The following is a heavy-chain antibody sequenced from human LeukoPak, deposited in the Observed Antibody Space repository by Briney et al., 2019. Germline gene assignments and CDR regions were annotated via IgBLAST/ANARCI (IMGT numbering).Heavy chain of an antibody. CDR3: ATYGRYYGSGSYYNPLYNWFDP. Sequence: ASVKVSCKVSGYTLTELSMHWVRQAPGKGLEWMGGFDPEDGETIYAQKFQGRVTMTEDTSTDTAYMELSSLRSEDTAVYYCATYGRYYGSGSYYNPLYNWFDPWGQGTLVTVSS. CDR2: FDPEDGET. J-gene: IGHJ5*02. D-gene: IGHD3-10*01. CDR1: GYTLTELS. V-gene: IGHV1-24*01.